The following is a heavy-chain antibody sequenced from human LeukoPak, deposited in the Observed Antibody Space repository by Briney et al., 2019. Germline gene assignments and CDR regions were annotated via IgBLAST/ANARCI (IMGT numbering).Heavy chain of an antibody. V-gene: IGHV3-30*18. CDR1: GFTFSSYG. CDR2: ISYDGSNK. D-gene: IGHD6-19*01. Sequence: PGRSLRLSCAASGFTFSSYGMHWVRQAPGKGLEWVAVISYDGSNKYYADSVKGRFTTSRDNSKNTLYLQMNSLRAEDTAVYYCAKDGRGYSSGWTDAFDIWGQGTMVTVSS. J-gene: IGHJ3*02. CDR3: AKDGRGYSSGWTDAFDI.